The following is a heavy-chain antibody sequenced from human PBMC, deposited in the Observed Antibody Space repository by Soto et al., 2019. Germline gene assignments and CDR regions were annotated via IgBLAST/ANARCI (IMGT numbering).Heavy chain of an antibody. Sequence: EQLVESGGGVVRPGMSLRLACEGSGFSFSTYGMHWVRQSPGKGLQWVAVIWFDGSNTYYADSVKGRFTISRDNSKNTLYLQMNNLRVEDTAVYHCARVEAPLIHSDHYYYGMDVWGQGTKVTVSS. V-gene: IGHV3-33*01. CDR1: GFSFSTYG. CDR3: ARVEAPLIHSDHYYYGMDV. CDR2: IWFDGSNT. J-gene: IGHJ6*02. D-gene: IGHD5-18*01.